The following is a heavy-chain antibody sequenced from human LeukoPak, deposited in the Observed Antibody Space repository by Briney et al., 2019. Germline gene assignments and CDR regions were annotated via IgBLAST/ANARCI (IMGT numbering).Heavy chain of an antibody. V-gene: IGHV3-20*04. D-gene: IGHD2-2*01. Sequence: GGSLRLXCAASGFTFDDYGMSWVRHAPGKGLEWVSGINWNGGSRGYADSVKGRFTISRDNAKNSLYLQMNSLRAEDTALYYCARDQTHYCSSTSCYPYYFDYWGQGTLVTVSS. CDR3: ARDQTHYCSSTSCYPYYFDY. CDR1: GFTFDDYG. CDR2: INWNGGSR. J-gene: IGHJ4*02.